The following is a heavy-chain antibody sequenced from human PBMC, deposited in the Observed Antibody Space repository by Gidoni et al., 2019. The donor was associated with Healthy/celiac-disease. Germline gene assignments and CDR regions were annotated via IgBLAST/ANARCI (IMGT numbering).Heavy chain of an antibody. J-gene: IGHJ4*02. V-gene: IGHV1-18*01. D-gene: IGHD3-3*01. CDR2: ISAYNGNT. CDR1: GYTFTSYG. CDR3: ARVPVEMEWLFGGDFDY. Sequence: QVQLVQSGAEVKKPGASVKVSCKASGYTFTSYGISWVRQAPGQGLEWMGWISAYNGNTNYAQKLQGRVTITTDTSTSTAYMELRSLISDDTAVYYCARVPVEMEWLFGGDFDYWGQGTLVTVSS.